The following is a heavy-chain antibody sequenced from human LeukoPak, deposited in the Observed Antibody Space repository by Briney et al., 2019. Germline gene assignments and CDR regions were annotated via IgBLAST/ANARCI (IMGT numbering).Heavy chain of an antibody. V-gene: IGHV1-69*13. CDR2: IIPIFGTA. Sequence: GASVKVSCTASGGTFSSYAISWVRQAPGQGLEWMGGIIPIFGTANYAQKFQGRVTITADESTSTAYMELSSLRSEDTDVYYCARGRSDYGDYAEDSDYFDYWGQGTLVTVSS. CDR3: ARGRSDYGDYAEDSDYFDY. CDR1: GGTFSSYA. J-gene: IGHJ4*02. D-gene: IGHD4-17*01.